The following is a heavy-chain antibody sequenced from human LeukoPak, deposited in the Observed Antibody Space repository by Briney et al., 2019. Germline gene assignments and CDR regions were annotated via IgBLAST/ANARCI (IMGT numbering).Heavy chain of an antibody. D-gene: IGHD1-26*01. V-gene: IGHV4-59*01. CDR3: ARERSGATRLIDF. CDR2: IYYSGST. Sequence: SETLSLTCTVSGGSISSYYWSWIRQPPGKGLEWIGYIYYSGSTNYNPSLKSRVTISVDTSKNQFSLKLSSVTAADTAVYYCARERSGATRLIDFWGQGTLVTVSS. CDR1: GGSISSYY. J-gene: IGHJ4*02.